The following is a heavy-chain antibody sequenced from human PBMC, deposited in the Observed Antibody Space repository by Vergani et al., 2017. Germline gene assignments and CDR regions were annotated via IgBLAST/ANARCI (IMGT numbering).Heavy chain of an antibody. J-gene: IGHJ4*02. CDR2: ISSSSSYI. D-gene: IGHD3-22*01. CDR3: ARDLFYYDSSGYYSGCFDY. Sequence: EVQLVESGGGLVKPGGSLRLSFASSGFPFSSYSMNCVLPAPGKGLEWVSSISSSSSYIYYADSVKGRFTISRDNAKNSLYLQMNSLRAEDTAVYYCARDLFYYDSSGYYSGCFDYWGQGTLVTVSS. CDR1: GFPFSSYS. V-gene: IGHV3-21*01.